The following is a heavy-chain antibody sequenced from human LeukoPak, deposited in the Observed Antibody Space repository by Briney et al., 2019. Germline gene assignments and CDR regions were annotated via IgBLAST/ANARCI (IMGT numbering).Heavy chain of an antibody. Sequence: GGSLRLSCEASGFTFSSYWMHWVRQAPGKGLVWVSRINGDGSFTGYADSVKGRFTISRDDAKNTLYLQMNSLRAEDASVYYCAGGTTMVNFDYWGQGSLVTVSS. V-gene: IGHV3-74*01. CDR1: GFTFSSYW. J-gene: IGHJ4*02. D-gene: IGHD3-10*01. CDR2: INGDGSFT. CDR3: AGGTTMVNFDY.